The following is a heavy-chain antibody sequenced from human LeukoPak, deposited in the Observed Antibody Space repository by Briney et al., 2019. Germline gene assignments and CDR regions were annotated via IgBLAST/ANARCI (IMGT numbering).Heavy chain of an antibody. Sequence: SETLSLTCTVSGGSISSYYWSWIRQPPGKGLEWTGYIYYSGRTNYNPSLKSRVTISVDTSKNQFSLKLSSATAADTAVYYCARGPNRYYFDYWGQGTLVTVSS. CDR1: GGSISSYY. V-gene: IGHV4-59*01. D-gene: IGHD2/OR15-2a*01. J-gene: IGHJ4*02. CDR3: ARGPNRYYFDY. CDR2: IYYSGRT.